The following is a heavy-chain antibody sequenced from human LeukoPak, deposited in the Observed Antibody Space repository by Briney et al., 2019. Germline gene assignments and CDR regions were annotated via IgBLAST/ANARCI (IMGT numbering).Heavy chain of an antibody. V-gene: IGHV3-23*01. CDR2: ISGSGGST. Sequence: GRSLRLSCAASGFTFNYYAMSWVRQAPGKGLEWVSAISGSGGSTYYADSVKGRFTISRDNSKNTLYLQMNSLRAEDTAVYYCAKFGSGSAYYYYGMDVWGKGTTVTVSS. D-gene: IGHD3-10*01. CDR3: AKFGSGSAYYYYGMDV. J-gene: IGHJ6*04. CDR1: GFTFNYYA.